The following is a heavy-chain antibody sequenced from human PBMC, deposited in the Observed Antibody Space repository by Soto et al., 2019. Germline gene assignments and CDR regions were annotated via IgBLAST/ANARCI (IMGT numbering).Heavy chain of an antibody. CDR1: GGSFSGYY. J-gene: IGHJ4*02. Sequence: QVQLQQWGAGLLKPSETLSLTCAVYGGSFSGYYWSWIRQPPGKGLEWIGEINHSGSTNYNPSLKRRVTISVDTSKNQFSLKLSSVTAADTAVYYCARGAHFDYWGQGTLVTVSS. V-gene: IGHV4-34*01. CDR3: ARGAHFDY. CDR2: INHSGST.